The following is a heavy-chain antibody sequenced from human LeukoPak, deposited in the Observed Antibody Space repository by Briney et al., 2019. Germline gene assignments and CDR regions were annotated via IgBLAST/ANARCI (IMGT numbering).Heavy chain of an antibody. D-gene: IGHD6-6*01. CDR2: IYYTGST. CDR3: AWISSSAPYFDY. Sequence: SETLSLTCSVSGGSISGYYWSWMRQPPGKGLEWIGYIYYTGSTNYNPSLKSRVTISVDTSMNQFSLKLSSVTAADTAVYYCAWISSSAPYFDYWGQGSLVTVSS. J-gene: IGHJ4*02. V-gene: IGHV4-59*08. CDR1: GGSISGYY.